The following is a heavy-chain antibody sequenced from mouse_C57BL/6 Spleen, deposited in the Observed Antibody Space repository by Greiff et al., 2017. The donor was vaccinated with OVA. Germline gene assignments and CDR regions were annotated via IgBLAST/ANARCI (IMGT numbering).Heavy chain of an antibody. CDR2: ISDGGSYT. D-gene: IGHD1-1*01. V-gene: IGHV5-4*01. Sequence: EVQLVESGGGLVKPGGSLKLSCAASGFTFSSYAMSWVRQTPEKRLEWVATISDGGSYTFYPDNVKGRFTISRDHATNNLYLQMSHLKSEDTAMYYCARESDYGSKGYFDVWGTGTTVTVSS. CDR3: ARESDYGSKGYFDV. CDR1: GFTFSSYA. J-gene: IGHJ1*03.